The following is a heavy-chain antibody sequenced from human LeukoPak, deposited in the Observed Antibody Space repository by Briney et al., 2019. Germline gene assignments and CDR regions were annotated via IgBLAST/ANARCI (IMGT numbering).Heavy chain of an antibody. CDR2: IRSKANSYAT. CDR1: GFTFSGSA. D-gene: IGHD3-3*01. V-gene: IGHV3-73*01. Sequence: GGSLRLSCAASGFTFSGSAMHWVRQASGKGLEWVGRIRSKANSYATAYAASVKGRFTISRDDSKNTAYLQVNSLKTEDTAVYYCTLITIPDVWGKGTTVTVSS. J-gene: IGHJ6*04. CDR3: TLITIPDV.